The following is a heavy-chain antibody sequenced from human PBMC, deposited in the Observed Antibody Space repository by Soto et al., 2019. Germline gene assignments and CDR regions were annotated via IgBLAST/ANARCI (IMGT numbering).Heavy chain of an antibody. D-gene: IGHD1-26*01. V-gene: IGHV2-5*01. CDR3: AHRRTDSGSYSFTNWFDP. Sequence: QITLKESGPTVVKPTQTLTLTCTFSGFSLRTNGLGVAWIRQSPGKALEWLGTIYWNDDARYSSSLKSRLTITKDTAKNQVVLTITNMDPVDTATYYGAHRRTDSGSYSFTNWFDPWGHGTLVTVSS. CDR1: GFSLRTNGLG. CDR2: IYWNDDA. J-gene: IGHJ5*02.